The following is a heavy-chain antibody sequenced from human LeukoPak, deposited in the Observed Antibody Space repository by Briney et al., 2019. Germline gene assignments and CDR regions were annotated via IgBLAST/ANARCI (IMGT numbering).Heavy chain of an antibody. V-gene: IGHV1-69*06. Sequence: ASVKVSCKASGGTFSSYAISWVRQAPGQGLEWMGGIIPIFGTANYAQKFQGRVTITADKSTSTAYMELSSLRSEDTAVYYCARASYYYDSSGYYRYWGQGTLVTVSS. D-gene: IGHD3-22*01. CDR3: ARASYYYDSSGYYRY. CDR2: IIPIFGTA. J-gene: IGHJ4*02. CDR1: GGTFSSYA.